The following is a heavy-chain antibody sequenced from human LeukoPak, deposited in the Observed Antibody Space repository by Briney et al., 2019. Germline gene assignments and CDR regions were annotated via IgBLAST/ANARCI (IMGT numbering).Heavy chain of an antibody. J-gene: IGHJ6*04. CDR1: GLTFSSFW. Sequence: GGSLRLSCAASGLTFSSFWMRWVRQAPGKGLEWVANVKQDGGEKYYVDSVKGRFTISRDNAKNSLYLQMNSVRAEDTAVYYCARDQYCSGGTCYYFGLDVWGKGTTVTVSS. D-gene: IGHD2-15*01. V-gene: IGHV3-7*03. CDR2: VKQDGGEK. CDR3: ARDQYCSGGTCYYFGLDV.